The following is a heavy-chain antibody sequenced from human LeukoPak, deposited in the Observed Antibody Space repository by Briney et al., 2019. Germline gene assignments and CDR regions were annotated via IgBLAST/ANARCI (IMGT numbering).Heavy chain of an antibody. D-gene: IGHD4-23*01. Sequence: TSETLSLTCTVSGGSISSGGYYWSWIRQHPGKGLEWIGYIYYSGSTYYNPSLKSRVTISVDTSKNQFSLKLSSVTAADTAVYYCARDRAVVIRYFDYWGQGTLVTVSS. J-gene: IGHJ4*02. CDR2: IYYSGST. CDR3: ARDRAVVIRYFDY. V-gene: IGHV4-31*03. CDR1: GGSISSGGYY.